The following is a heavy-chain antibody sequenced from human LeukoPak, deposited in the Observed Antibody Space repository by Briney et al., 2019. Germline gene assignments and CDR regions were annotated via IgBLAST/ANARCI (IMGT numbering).Heavy chain of an antibody. J-gene: IGHJ6*02. Sequence: ASVKVSCKASGGTFSSYAISWVRQAPGQGLEWMGGIIPIFGTANYAQKFQSRVTITADESTSTAYMELSSLRSEDTAVYYCARAELYYYYGMDVWGQGTTVTVSS. V-gene: IGHV1-69*13. D-gene: IGHD3-10*01. CDR3: ARAELYYYYGMDV. CDR1: GGTFSSYA. CDR2: IIPIFGTA.